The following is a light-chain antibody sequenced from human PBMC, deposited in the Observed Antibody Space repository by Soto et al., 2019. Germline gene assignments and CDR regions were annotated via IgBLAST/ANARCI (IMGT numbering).Light chain of an antibody. Sequence: EIVLTQSPATLSLSPGERATLSCRASQSVSRYLAWFQQKPGQAPRLLTYGASNRATGIPARFSGSGSGTDFTLTIASLEPEDFAVYYCQQRSDWPLTFGGGTKVDIK. J-gene: IGKJ4*01. CDR1: QSVSRY. CDR3: QQRSDWPLT. CDR2: GAS. V-gene: IGKV3-11*01.